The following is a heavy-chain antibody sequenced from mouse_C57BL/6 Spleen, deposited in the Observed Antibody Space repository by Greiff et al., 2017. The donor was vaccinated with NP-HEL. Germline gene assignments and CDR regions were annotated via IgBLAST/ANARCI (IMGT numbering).Heavy chain of an antibody. J-gene: IGHJ1*03. D-gene: IGHD1-1*01. V-gene: IGHV1-19*01. CDR2: INPYNGGT. Sequence: VQLKQSGPVLVKPGASVKMSCKASGYTFTDYYMNWVKQSHGKSLEWIGVINPYNGGTSYNQKFKGKATLTVDKSSSTAYMELNSLTSEDSAVYYCARGPYYYGSSYGYFDVWGTGTTVTVSS. CDR1: GYTFTDYY. CDR3: ARGPYYYGSSYGYFDV.